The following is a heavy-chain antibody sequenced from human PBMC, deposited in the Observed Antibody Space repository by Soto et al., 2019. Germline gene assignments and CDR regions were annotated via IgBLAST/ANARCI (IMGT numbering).Heavy chain of an antibody. CDR1: IGSITRGNYY. J-gene: IGHJ6*02. D-gene: IGHD2-2*01. CDR2: IYYSGST. CDR3: VREGVYCSSTSCYPF. V-gene: IGHV4-31*02. Sequence: SDSMSLARTVSIGSITRGNYYWTWIREHPGKGLEWIGYIYYSGSTYYNPSLKSRVAISIDTSKNHFSLRLSSVTAADTAVYYCVREGVYCSSTSCYPFWGQGTTVTVSS.